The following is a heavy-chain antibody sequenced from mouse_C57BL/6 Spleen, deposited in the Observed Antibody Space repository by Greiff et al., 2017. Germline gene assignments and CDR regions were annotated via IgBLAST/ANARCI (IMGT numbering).Heavy chain of an antibody. CDR2: FYPGSGSI. J-gene: IGHJ2*01. CDR1: GYTFTEYT. CDR3: ARHESSSYDY. Sequence: VQLQQSGAELVQPGASVKLSCTASGYTFTEYTIHWVKQRSGQGLEWIGWFYPGSGSIKYNEKFEDKAALTANKSSSSVYMVLSRLTSEASAVYCCARHESSSYDYWGQGTTLTVSS. D-gene: IGHD1-1*01. V-gene: IGHV1-62-2*01.